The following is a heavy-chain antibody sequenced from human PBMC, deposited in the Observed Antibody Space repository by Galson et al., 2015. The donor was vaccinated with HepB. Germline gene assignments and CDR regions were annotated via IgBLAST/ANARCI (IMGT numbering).Heavy chain of an antibody. CDR2: ISSSGSYT. CDR1: GFTFSDYY. CDR3: ARVFPRWAPNQLLSCHCYGMDV. V-gene: IGHV3-11*06. Sequence: SLRLSCAASGFTFSDYYMSWIRQAPGKGLEWVSYISSSGSYTNYADSVKGRFTISRDNAKNSLYLQMNSLRAEDTAVYYCARVFPRWAPNQLLSCHCYGMDVWGQGTTVTVSS. J-gene: IGHJ6*02. D-gene: IGHD2-2*01.